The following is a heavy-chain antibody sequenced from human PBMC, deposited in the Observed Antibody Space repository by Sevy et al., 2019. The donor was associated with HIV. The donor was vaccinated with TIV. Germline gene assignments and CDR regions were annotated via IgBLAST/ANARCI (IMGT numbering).Heavy chain of an antibody. D-gene: IGHD6-19*01. CDR2: IRQDGSEI. V-gene: IGHV3-7*01. Sequence: GGSLRLSCAASGFTFSNYAMSWVRQAPGKGLEWVANIRQDGSEIYYVASVKGRFTISRDNARNLVYLQMNSLRVEDTALYYCVRAIQSDGSFWGQGALVTVSS. CDR3: VRAIQSDGSF. J-gene: IGHJ4*02. CDR1: GFTFSNYA.